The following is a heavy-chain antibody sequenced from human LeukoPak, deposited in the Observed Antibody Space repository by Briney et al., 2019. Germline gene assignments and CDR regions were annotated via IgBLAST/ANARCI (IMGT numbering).Heavy chain of an antibody. CDR2: ISSNGYNT. Sequence: GGSLRLSCAASGFTFSSYAMHWVRQAPGKGLEFVSAISSNGYNTYYANSVKGRFTISRDNSEDTLYLQVGILRAEDMSVYYCARVREGLWYYFDYWGQGTLVTASS. V-gene: IGHV3-64*01. J-gene: IGHJ4*02. CDR1: GFTFSSYA. D-gene: IGHD1-14*01. CDR3: ARVREGLWYYFDY.